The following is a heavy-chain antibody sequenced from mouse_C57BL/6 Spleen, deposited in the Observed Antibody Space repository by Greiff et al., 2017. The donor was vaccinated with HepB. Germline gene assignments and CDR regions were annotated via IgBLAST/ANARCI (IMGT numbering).Heavy chain of an antibody. CDR2: IWGVGST. CDR1: GFSLTSYG. CDR3: ARRGYYDYYYAMDY. V-gene: IGHV2-6*01. D-gene: IGHD2-4*01. J-gene: IGHJ4*01. Sequence: VQLVESGPGLVAPSQSLSITCTVSGFSLTSYGVDWVRQSPGKGLEWLGVIWGVGSTNYNSALKSRLSISKDNSKSQVFLKMNSLQTDDTAMYYCARRGYYDYYYAMDYWGQGTSVTVSS.